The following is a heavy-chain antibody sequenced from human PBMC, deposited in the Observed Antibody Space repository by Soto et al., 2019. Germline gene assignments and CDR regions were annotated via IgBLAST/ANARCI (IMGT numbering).Heavy chain of an antibody. Sequence: PGGSLTLSCAASGFTFSSYWMHWVRQAPGKGLVWVSRINSDGSSTSYADSVKGRFTISRDNAKNTLYLQMNSLRAEDTAVYYCARDQHHYYYDSSGYYSYWYFDLWGRGTLVTVSS. CDR3: ARDQHHYYYDSSGYYSYWYFDL. CDR2: INSDGSST. CDR1: GFTFSSYW. V-gene: IGHV3-74*01. D-gene: IGHD3-22*01. J-gene: IGHJ2*01.